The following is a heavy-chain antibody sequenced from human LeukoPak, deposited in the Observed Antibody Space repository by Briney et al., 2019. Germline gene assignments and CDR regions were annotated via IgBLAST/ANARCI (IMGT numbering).Heavy chain of an antibody. CDR3: ARGIGWFGELKNWFDP. CDR1: GGSISSYY. CDR2: IYYSGST. D-gene: IGHD3-10*01. V-gene: IGHV4-59*01. Sequence: PSETLSLTCTVSGGSISSYYWSWIRQPPGKGLEWIGYIYYSGSTNYNPSLKSRVTISVGTSKNQFSLKLSSATAADTAVYYCARGIGWFGELKNWFDPWGQGTLVTVSS. J-gene: IGHJ5*02.